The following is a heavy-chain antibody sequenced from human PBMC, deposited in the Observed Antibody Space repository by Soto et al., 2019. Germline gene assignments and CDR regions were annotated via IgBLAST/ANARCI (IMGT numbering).Heavy chain of an antibody. V-gene: IGHV4-31*03. CDR2: IYYSGST. J-gene: IGHJ4*02. CDR1: GGSISSGGYY. CDR3: ARILSGRYYFYY. Sequence: QVQLQESGPGLVKPSQTLSLTCTVSGGSISSGGYYWSWIRQHPGKGLEWIGYIYYSGSTYYNPSLKSRVTISVDKSKNQFSPKLSSVTAADTAVYYCARILSGRYYFYYWGQGTLVTVSS. D-gene: IGHD6-19*01.